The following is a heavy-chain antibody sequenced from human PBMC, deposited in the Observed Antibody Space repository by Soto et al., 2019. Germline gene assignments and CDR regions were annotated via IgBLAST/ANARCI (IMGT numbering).Heavy chain of an antibody. CDR2: IHPSGST. D-gene: IGHD3-3*01. CDR1: GGSFDGYY. Sequence: PSETLSLTCALYGGSFDGYYWSCIRQSPGKGLEWIGEIHPSGSTKYNPSLKSRVSLSVDTSTKQFSLKMTSMTAADRGVYYCARGVDSWSGYLFWGQGTTVTVSS. V-gene: IGHV4-34*01. CDR3: ARGVDSWSGYLF. J-gene: IGHJ4*02.